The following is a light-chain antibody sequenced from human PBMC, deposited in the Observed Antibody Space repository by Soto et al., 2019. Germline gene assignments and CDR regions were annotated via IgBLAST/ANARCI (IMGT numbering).Light chain of an antibody. CDR1: SSDVGSSNG. CDR3: SSYTSSSTYV. J-gene: IGLJ1*01. V-gene: IGLV2-18*02. Sequence: LTQPPSVSGSPGHSVAISCTGTSSDVGSSNGVSWYQQPPGTAPKLMIYDVSNRPSGVPDRFSGSKSGNTASLTISGLQAEDEADYYCSSYTSSSTYVFGTGTKVTV. CDR2: DVS.